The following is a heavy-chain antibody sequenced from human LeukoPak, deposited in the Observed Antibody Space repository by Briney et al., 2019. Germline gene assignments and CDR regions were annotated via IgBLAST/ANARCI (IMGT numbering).Heavy chain of an antibody. CDR2: ISGSGDNT. J-gene: IGHJ6*01. D-gene: IGHD1-26*01. CDR3: AKMKGHPLPKYYMDV. V-gene: IGHV3-23*01. CDR1: GFTFSGFA. Sequence: GGSLRLSCAASGFTFSGFAMSWVRRPPGQGMGWVSGISGSGDNTLYADSVKGRFTISRDNSKNTLYLEMNSLRAEDTAIYYCAKMKGHPLPKYYMDVWGQGTTVTVSS.